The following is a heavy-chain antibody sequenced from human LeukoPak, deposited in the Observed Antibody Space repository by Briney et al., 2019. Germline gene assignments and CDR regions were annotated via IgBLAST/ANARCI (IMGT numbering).Heavy chain of an antibody. J-gene: IGHJ4*02. V-gene: IGHV3-23*01. CDR2: ISGSGGST. D-gene: IGHD6-19*01. CDR1: GFTFSSYA. CDR3: AKEAGNGWSYFDY. Sequence: GGSLRLSCAVSGFTFSSYAMSWVRQAPGKGLEWVSAISGSGGSTYYAESVKGRFTISRDNSKTTLYLQMISLRAEDTAVYHCAKEAGNGWSYFDYWGQGTLVTVSS.